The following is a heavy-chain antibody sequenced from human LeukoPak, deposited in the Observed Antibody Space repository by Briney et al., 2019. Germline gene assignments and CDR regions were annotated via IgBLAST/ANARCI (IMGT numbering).Heavy chain of an antibody. CDR3: ARDDKIVVVVAATRDYYYGMDV. CDR2: ISSSSSYI. CDR1: GFIFSSYS. V-gene: IGHV3-21*01. D-gene: IGHD2-15*01. J-gene: IGHJ6*02. Sequence: GGSLRLSCAASGFIFSSYSMNWVRHAPGKGLEWVSSISSSSSYIYYADSVKGRFTISRDNAKNSLYLQMNSLRAEDTAVYYCARDDKIVVVVAATRDYYYGMDVWGQGTTVTVSS.